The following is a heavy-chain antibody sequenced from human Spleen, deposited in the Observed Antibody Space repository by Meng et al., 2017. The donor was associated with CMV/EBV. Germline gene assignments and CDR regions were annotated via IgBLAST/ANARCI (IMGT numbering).Heavy chain of an antibody. CDR2: ISYDGSNK. CDR1: GFTFSSYA. D-gene: IGHD3-10*01. CDR3: ARVSAGTNALDT. V-gene: IGHV3-30*04. J-gene: IGHJ3*02. Sequence: GGSLRLSCAASGFTFSSYAMHWVRQAPGKGLEWVAVISYDGSNKYYADSVKGRFTISRDNSKNTLYLQMNSLRAEDTAVYYCARVSAGTNALDTWGQGTMVTVSS.